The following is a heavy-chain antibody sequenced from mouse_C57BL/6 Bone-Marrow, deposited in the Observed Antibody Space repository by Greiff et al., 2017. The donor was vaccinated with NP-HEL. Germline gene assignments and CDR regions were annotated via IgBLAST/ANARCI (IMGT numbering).Heavy chain of an antibody. CDR1: GFNIKDYY. V-gene: IGHV14-1*01. D-gene: IGHD1-1*01. CDR2: IDPEDGDT. J-gene: IGHJ1*03. Sequence: EVQLQQSGAELVKPGASVKLSCTASGFNIKDYYMHWVKQRTEQGLEWIGRIDPEDGDTEYAPKFQGKATMTADTSSNTAYLQLSSLTSEDTAVYYCTPITTVVRYFDVWGTGTTVTVSS. CDR3: TPITTVVRYFDV.